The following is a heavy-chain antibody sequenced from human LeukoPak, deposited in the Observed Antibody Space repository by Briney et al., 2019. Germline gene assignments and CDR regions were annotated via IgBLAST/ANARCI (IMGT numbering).Heavy chain of an antibody. Sequence: GGSLRLSCAASGFTFSSYAMSWVRQAPGKGLEWVSVISGSGDNTYYADSVKGRLTISRDNSKNTLYLQMNSLRGEDTAVYYCAGLYGSGSYSRWFDPWGQGTLVTVSS. CDR1: GFTFSSYA. CDR3: AGLYGSGSYSRWFDP. J-gene: IGHJ5*02. CDR2: ISGSGDNT. V-gene: IGHV3-23*01. D-gene: IGHD3-10*01.